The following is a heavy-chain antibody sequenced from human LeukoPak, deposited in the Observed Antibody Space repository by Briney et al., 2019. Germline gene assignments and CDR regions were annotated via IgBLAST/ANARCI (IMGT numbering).Heavy chain of an antibody. Sequence: NTSQTLSLTCTVSGGSISSGGYYWSWIRQHPGKGLEWIGYIYYSGSTYYNPSLKSRVTISVDTSKNQFSLKLSSVTAADTAVYYCARGVAAARGIDYWGQGTLVTVSS. V-gene: IGHV4-31*03. D-gene: IGHD6-13*01. CDR2: IYYSGST. CDR3: ARGVAAARGIDY. J-gene: IGHJ4*02. CDR1: GGSISSGGYY.